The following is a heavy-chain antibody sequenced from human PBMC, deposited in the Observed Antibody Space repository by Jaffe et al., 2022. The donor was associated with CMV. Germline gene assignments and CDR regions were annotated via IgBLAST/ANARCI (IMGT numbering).Heavy chain of an antibody. CDR2: ISASGVNT. CDR1: GFTFSGYA. J-gene: IGHJ4*02. CDR3: ARDGLSAQLGVAVFKGFDL. V-gene: IGHV3-23*01. D-gene: IGHD6-6*01. Sequence: EVQLLESGGGLVHPGGSLRLSCAASGFTFSGYAMTWVRQAPGKGLEWVSSISASGVNTYYPDSVKGRFTISRDNSKNTLFLQVNRLRAEDTAVYYCARDGLSAQLGVAVFKGFDLWGQGTLVTVST.